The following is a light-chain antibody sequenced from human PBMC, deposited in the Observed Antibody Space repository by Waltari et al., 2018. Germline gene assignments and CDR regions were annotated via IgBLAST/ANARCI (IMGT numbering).Light chain of an antibody. CDR3: QHYDKWLRYS. J-gene: IGKJ2*01. CDR2: GSS. V-gene: IGKV3-15*01. Sequence: IVMTQSPATLSVSPGERATLSCRASQSISTNLAWFQEKPCQAPRLLIYGSSTRATGVPARFSGSGSGTYFTLVISSLRSEDFAVYYCQHYDKWLRYSFGQGTKVEIK. CDR1: QSISTN.